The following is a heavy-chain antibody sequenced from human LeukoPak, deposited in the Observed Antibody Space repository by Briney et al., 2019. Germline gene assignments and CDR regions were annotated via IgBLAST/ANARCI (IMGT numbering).Heavy chain of an antibody. Sequence: GGSLRLSCAASGFTFSSYAMSWVRQAPGKGLVWVSAISGSGGSTYYADSVKGRFTISRDNSKNTLYLQMNSLRAEDTAVYYCAKVDAVSSWGAYWGQGTLVTVSS. CDR2: ISGSGGST. V-gene: IGHV3-23*01. CDR3: AKVDAVSSWGAY. D-gene: IGHD6-13*01. CDR1: GFTFSSYA. J-gene: IGHJ4*02.